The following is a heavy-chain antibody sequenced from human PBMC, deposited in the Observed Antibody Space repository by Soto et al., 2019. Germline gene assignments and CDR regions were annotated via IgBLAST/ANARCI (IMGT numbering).Heavy chain of an antibody. CDR3: AVTDGPFYYYYGMDV. J-gene: IGHJ6*02. V-gene: IGHV1-69*13. Sequence: SVKVSCKASGGTFSSYAMSWVRQAPGQGLEWMGGIIPIFGTANYAQKFQGRVTITADESTSTAYMELSSLRSEDTAVYYCAVTDGPFYYYYGMDVWGQGTTVTVSS. D-gene: IGHD2-21*02. CDR1: GGTFSSYA. CDR2: IIPIFGTA.